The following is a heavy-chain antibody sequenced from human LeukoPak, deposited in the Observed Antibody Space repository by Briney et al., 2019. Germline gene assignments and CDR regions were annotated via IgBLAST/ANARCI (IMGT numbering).Heavy chain of an antibody. CDR1: GFTFDDYG. Sequence: GGSLRLSCAASGFTFDDYGMSWVRQAPGKGLEWVSGINWNGGSTGYADSVKGRFTISRDNAKNSLYLQMNSLRAEDTALYYCARIYDSSGYDEAPIDYWGQGTLVTVSS. V-gene: IGHV3-20*04. D-gene: IGHD3-22*01. CDR2: INWNGGST. CDR3: ARIYDSSGYDEAPIDY. J-gene: IGHJ4*02.